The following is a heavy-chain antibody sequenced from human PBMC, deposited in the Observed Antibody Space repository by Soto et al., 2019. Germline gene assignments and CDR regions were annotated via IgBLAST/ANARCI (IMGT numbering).Heavy chain of an antibody. CDR3: TRGPRSTSTGTGAF. J-gene: IGHJ4*02. D-gene: IGHD1-1*01. Sequence: GGSLRLSCAASGFTFSMFWMHWVRQVPGKGPEWVSRINDDGISTNYADSVNGRFTISRDNAKNILYLQMNALRVEDTAVYYCTRGPRSTSTGTGAFWGQGTLVTVSS. CDR1: GFTFSMFW. CDR2: INDDGIST. V-gene: IGHV3-74*01.